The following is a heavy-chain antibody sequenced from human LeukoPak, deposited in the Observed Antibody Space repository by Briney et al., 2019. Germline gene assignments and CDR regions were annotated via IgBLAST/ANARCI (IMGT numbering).Heavy chain of an antibody. CDR1: GYTFTGYY. CDR3: ARGPPTVYSSGWYNFDY. V-gene: IGHV1-8*02. CDR2: MNPNSGNT. Sequence: GASVKVSCKASGYTFTGYYMHWVRQATGQGLEWMGWMNPNSGNTGYAQKFQGRVTMTRNTSISTAYMELSSLRSEDTAVYYCARGPPTVYSSGWYNFDYWGQGTLVTVSS. J-gene: IGHJ4*02. D-gene: IGHD6-19*01.